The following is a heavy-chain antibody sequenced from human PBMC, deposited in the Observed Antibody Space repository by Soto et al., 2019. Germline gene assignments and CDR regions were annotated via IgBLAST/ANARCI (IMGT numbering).Heavy chain of an antibody. Sequence: LRLSCAASGFTFSSYAMSWVRQAPGKGLEWVSAISGSGGSTYYADSVKGRFTISRDNSKNTLYLQMNSLRAEDTAVYYCAKRKYSSSSASLYYYYGMDVWGQGTTVTVSS. D-gene: IGHD6-6*01. V-gene: IGHV3-23*01. CDR2: ISGSGGST. CDR1: GFTFSSYA. CDR3: AKRKYSSSSASLYYYYGMDV. J-gene: IGHJ6*02.